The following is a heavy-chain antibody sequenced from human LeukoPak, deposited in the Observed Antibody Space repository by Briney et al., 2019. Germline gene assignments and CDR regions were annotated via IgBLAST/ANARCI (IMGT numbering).Heavy chain of an antibody. CDR3: ARDPLVPAAMNDNWFDP. V-gene: IGHV3-30*03. J-gene: IGHJ5*02. D-gene: IGHD2-2*01. CDR2: ISYDGSNK. Sequence: GGSLRLSCAASGFTFSSYGMHWVRQAPGKGLEWVAVISYDGSNKYYADSVKGRFTISRDNSKNTLYLQMNSLRAEDTAVYYCARDPLVPAAMNDNWFDPWGQGTLVTVSS. CDR1: GFTFSSYG.